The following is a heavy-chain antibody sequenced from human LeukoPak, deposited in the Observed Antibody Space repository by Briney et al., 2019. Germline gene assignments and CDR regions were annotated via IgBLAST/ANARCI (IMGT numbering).Heavy chain of an antibody. V-gene: IGHV3-74*01. CDR3: ARTEGTVAYDS. CDR2: INSDGSGT. Sequence: GGSLRLSCAASGFTFSNYWMHWVRQAPGKGLVWVSRINSDGSGTTYADSVRGRFTISRDNAKNTLSLQVNSLRAEDTAGYYCARTEGTVAYDSWGQGTLVIVSS. J-gene: IGHJ5*01. CDR1: GFTFSNYW. D-gene: IGHD4-23*01.